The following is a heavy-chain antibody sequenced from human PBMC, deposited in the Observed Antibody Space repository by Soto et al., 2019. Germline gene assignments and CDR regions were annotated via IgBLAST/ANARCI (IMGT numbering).Heavy chain of an antibody. D-gene: IGHD5-18*01. CDR2: IIPILGIA. Sequence: SVKVSCKASGGTFSSYTISWVRQAPGQGLEWMGRIIPILGIANYAQKFQGRVTITADESTSTAYMELSSLRSEDTAVYYCARGSLRVDTAMVISSPYFDYWGQGTLVTVSS. CDR1: GGTFSSYT. J-gene: IGHJ4*02. CDR3: ARGSLRVDTAMVISSPYFDY. V-gene: IGHV1-69*02.